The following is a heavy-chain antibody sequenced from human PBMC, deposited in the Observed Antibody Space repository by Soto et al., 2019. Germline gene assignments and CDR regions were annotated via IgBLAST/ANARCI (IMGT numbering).Heavy chain of an antibody. CDR1: GGSISSYY. J-gene: IGHJ6*02. Sequence: SETLSLTCTVSGGSISSYYWSWIRQPPGKGLDWIGYMYNTGSTIYNPSLKSRVTISVDTSKNQFSLKLNSVTAADTAVYYCARDLWGYCGTDCYPLDVWGQGTTVTVSS. D-gene: IGHD2-21*02. CDR3: ARDLWGYCGTDCYPLDV. CDR2: MYNTGST. V-gene: IGHV4-59*01.